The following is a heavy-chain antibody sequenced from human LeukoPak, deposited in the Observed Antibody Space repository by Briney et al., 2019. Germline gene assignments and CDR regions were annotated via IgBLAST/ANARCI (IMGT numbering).Heavy chain of an antibody. Sequence: GGSLRLSCAASGFTFSRYWMHWVRQAPGKGLEWVSYINNNGGSTTYAHSVKGRFTISSDTAKSTLYLQMNSLRAEDTAVYYCVRDSSSWYYDYSGQGTLVTVSS. CDR1: GFTFSRYW. CDR3: VRDSSSWYYDY. V-gene: IGHV3-74*01. CDR2: INNNGGST. J-gene: IGHJ4*02. D-gene: IGHD6-13*01.